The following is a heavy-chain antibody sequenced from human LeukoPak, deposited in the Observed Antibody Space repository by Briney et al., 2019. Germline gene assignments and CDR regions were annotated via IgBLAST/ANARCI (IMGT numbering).Heavy chain of an antibody. Sequence: GGSLRLSCGVSGFAFGSEAMSWVRQSPARGLEWVASISPGGGTTYYADSVKGRFTISRDNSNNTLYVQMSSLRAEDTAVYYCARVNRGYDKVFDYWGQGTLVTVSS. V-gene: IGHV3-23*01. CDR2: ISPGGGTT. CDR1: GFAFGSEA. CDR3: ARVNRGYDKVFDY. D-gene: IGHD5-12*01. J-gene: IGHJ4*02.